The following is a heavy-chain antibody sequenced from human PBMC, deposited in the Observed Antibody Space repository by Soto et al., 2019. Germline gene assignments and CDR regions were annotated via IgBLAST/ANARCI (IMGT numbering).Heavy chain of an antibody. D-gene: IGHD1-7*01. V-gene: IGHV3-48*03. CDR3: ARDGTRIDGDAFDI. CDR1: GFTSTSYE. Sequence: GGSLRLSCAASGFTSTSYEMNWVRQAPGEGLEWVSYITSSGDATYYADSVKGRFTISRDNAKNSLYLQMNSLRAEDTAVYYCARDGTRIDGDAFDIWGQGTMVTVSS. J-gene: IGHJ3*02. CDR2: ITSSGDAT.